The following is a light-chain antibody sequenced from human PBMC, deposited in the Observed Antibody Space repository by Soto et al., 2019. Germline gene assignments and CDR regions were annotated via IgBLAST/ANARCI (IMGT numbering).Light chain of an antibody. Sequence: DIQMTQSPSTLSASVVDRVTITCRASQSVSDWLAWYQQKPGNPPKLLIYDTSRLESAVPSRFSASGSGTEFTLTISGLQPDDFATYYCHQYNSYTWTCGQGTKVDIK. CDR1: QSVSDW. V-gene: IGKV1-5*01. J-gene: IGKJ1*01. CDR2: DTS. CDR3: HQYNSYTWT.